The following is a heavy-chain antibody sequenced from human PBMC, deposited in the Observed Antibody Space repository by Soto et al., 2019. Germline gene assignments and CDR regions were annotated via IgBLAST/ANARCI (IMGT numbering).Heavy chain of an antibody. CDR1: GCTLTELS. Sequence: ASLMVSCKVSGCTLTELSMHWVLQAPGKGLEWMGGFDPEDGETIYAQKFQGRVTMTEDTSTDTAYMELSSLRSEDTAVYYCATVRGPDYYDSSVYWYFDDWGQGTLVTVS. D-gene: IGHD3-22*01. J-gene: IGHJ4*02. CDR3: ATVRGPDYYDSSVYWYFDD. V-gene: IGHV1-24*01. CDR2: FDPEDGET.